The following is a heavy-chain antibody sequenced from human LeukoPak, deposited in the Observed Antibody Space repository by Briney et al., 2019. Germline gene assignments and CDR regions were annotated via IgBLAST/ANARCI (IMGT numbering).Heavy chain of an antibody. D-gene: IGHD3-22*01. V-gene: IGHV3-30-3*01. Sequence: PGRSLRLSCAASGFTFSSYAMHWVRQAPGKGLEWVAVISYDGSNKYYADSVKGRFTISRDNSKNTLYLQMNSLRAEDTAVYYCARDYDYYDSSGHPTDAFDIWGQGTMVTVSS. CDR1: GFTFSSYA. CDR2: ISYDGSNK. J-gene: IGHJ3*02. CDR3: ARDYDYYDSSGHPTDAFDI.